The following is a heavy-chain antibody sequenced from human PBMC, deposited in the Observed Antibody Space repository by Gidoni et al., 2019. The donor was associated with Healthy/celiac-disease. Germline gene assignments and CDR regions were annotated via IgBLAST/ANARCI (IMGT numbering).Heavy chain of an antibody. CDR2: ISGDGVST. Sequence: EVQLVESGGGVVQHGGPLRLSCEAAGVNLDDNAMHWVRQAPGKGLECVSLISGDGVSTYYAASVKGRFTISRDNSKNSLYLQMNSLRTEDTALYYCAKDALPYYYDSSGYLSPGHFDYWGPGTLVTVSS. CDR3: AKDALPYYYDSSGYLSPGHFDY. J-gene: IGHJ4*02. CDR1: GVNLDDNA. D-gene: IGHD3-22*01. V-gene: IGHV3-43*02.